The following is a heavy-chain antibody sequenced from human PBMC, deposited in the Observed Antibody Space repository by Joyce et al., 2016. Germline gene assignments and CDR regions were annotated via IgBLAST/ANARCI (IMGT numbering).Heavy chain of an antibody. CDR1: GFTFRSHG. Sequence: QVQLVESGGGVVQPGRSLRLSCAASGFTFRSHGMHWVRQAPGKGLEWVAATSYDGSNKYYADSVKSRFTISRDNSKNTLYLQMNSLRSEDTAVYYCAKVVYRITMIVVDWGQWTMVTVSS. D-gene: IGHD3-22*01. V-gene: IGHV3-30*18. CDR2: TSYDGSNK. J-gene: IGHJ3*01. CDR3: AKVVYRITMIVVD.